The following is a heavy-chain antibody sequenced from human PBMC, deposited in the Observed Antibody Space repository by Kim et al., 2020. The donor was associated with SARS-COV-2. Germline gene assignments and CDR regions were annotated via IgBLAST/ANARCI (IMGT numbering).Heavy chain of an antibody. CDR1: GFTFSSYG. CDR3: ASEGQLPNYYYGMDV. V-gene: IGHV3-33*01. J-gene: IGHJ6*02. D-gene: IGHD6-6*01. Sequence: GGSLRLSCAASGFTFSSYGMHWVRQAPGKGLEWVAVIWTDGSNKYYADSVKGRFTISRDNSKNTLYLQMNSLRAEDTAVYYCASEGQLPNYYYGMDVWGQGTTVTVSS. CDR2: IWTDGSNK.